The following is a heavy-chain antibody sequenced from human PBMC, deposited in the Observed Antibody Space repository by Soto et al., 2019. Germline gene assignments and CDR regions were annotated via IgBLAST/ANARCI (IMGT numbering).Heavy chain of an antibody. CDR3: ARRGYGLDV. CDR2: TYLDGRI. CDR1: GVPISSTSYF. Sequence: QVQLQESGPRLVKPSETVSLTCSVSGVPISSTSYFWAWIRQPPGKGLEWIGSTYLDGRITYNPSLERRLTMSVDTSKKHCTLTLTSVTASDTALYYCARRGYGLDVWGQGTTVKVSS. V-gene: IGHV4-39*01. D-gene: IGHD6-13*01. J-gene: IGHJ6*02.